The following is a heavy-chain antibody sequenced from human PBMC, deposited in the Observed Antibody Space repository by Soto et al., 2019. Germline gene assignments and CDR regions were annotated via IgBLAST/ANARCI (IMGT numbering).Heavy chain of an antibody. V-gene: IGHV3-30-3*01. D-gene: IGHD3-16*02. CDR1: GFTFSSYA. CDR3: ARVLGELSSHYYYCGMDV. J-gene: IGHJ6*02. CDR2: ISYDGSNK. Sequence: QVQLVESGGGVVQPGRSLRLSCAASGFTFSSYAMHWVRQAPGKGLEWVAVISYDGSNKYYADSVKGRFTISRDNSKNTLYLQMNSLRAEDTAVYYCARVLGELSSHYYYCGMDVWGQGTTVTVSS.